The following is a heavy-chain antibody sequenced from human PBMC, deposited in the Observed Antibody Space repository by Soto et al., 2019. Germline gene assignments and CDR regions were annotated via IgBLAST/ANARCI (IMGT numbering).Heavy chain of an antibody. CDR3: ARDKGYYYYMDV. J-gene: IGHJ6*03. CDR1: GGSISSSSYY. V-gene: IGHV4-39*02. CDR2: IYYSGST. Sequence: SETLSLTCTVSGGSISSSSYYWGWIRQPPGKGLEWIGSIYYSGSTYYNPSLKSRVTISVDTSKNQFSLKLSSVTAADTAVYYCARDKGYYYYMDVWGRGTTVTVSS.